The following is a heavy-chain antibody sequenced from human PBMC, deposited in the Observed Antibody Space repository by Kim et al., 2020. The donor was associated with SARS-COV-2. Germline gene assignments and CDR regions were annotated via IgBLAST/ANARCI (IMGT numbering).Heavy chain of an antibody. J-gene: IGHJ3*02. CDR3: ASVGYSSSLGAFDI. V-gene: IGHV5-51*01. D-gene: IGHD6-13*01. Sequence: SPSFPGQVTISADKSISTAYLQWSSLKASDTAMYYCASVGYSSSLGAFDIWGQGTMVTVSS.